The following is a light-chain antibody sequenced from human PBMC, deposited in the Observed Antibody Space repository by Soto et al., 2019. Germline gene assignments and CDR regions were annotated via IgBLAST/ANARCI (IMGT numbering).Light chain of an antibody. CDR1: SSDVGGYKY. J-gene: IGLJ1*01. CDR3: SSYTSSSTQV. Sequence: QSVLTQPASVSGSPGQSITISCTGTSSDVGGYKYVSWYQQHPGKAPKLMIYDIRNRPSGVSNRFSGSKSGNTASLTISGLQAEDEADYYCSSYTSSSTQVFGTGTKLTVL. V-gene: IGLV2-14*03. CDR2: DIR.